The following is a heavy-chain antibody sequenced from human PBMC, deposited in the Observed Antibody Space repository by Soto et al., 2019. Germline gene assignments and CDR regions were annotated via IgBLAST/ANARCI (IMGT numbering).Heavy chain of an antibody. CDR2: ISGRGGST. V-gene: IGHV3-23*01. CDR3: AKDSTVTTSLYSYYYGLDV. Sequence: EVQLLESGGGLVQPGGSLRLSCTASGFTFSNYAMSWVRQAPDKGLEWVSAISGRGGSTYYADSVKGRFTISRDNSKNMLFLQVNSLRAEDTALYYCAKDSTVTTSLYSYYYGLDVWGPGITVTVSS. D-gene: IGHD4-17*01. J-gene: IGHJ6*02. CDR1: GFTFSNYA.